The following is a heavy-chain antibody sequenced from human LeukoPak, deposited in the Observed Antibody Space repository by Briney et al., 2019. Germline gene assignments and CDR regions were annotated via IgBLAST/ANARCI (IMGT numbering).Heavy chain of an antibody. D-gene: IGHD1-26*01. CDR3: ARDLLRRAASGMLES. CDR1: GYTFTNYY. V-gene: IGHV1-2*02. Sequence: ASVKVSCKASGYTFTNYYMHWVRQAPGQGLEWMGWINPNSGVTNYAQKFRGRVTMTRDTSISTAYMELSRLRSDDTAVYYCARDLLRRAASGMLESWGQGTLVTVSS. J-gene: IGHJ4*02. CDR2: INPNSGVT.